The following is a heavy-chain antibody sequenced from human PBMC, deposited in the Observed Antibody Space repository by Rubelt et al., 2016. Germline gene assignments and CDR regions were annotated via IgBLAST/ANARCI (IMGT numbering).Heavy chain of an antibody. Sequence: QVRLQESGPGLVKPSETLSLTCTVSGASVNNYYWTWVRQPPGKGLEWIGNIYYSGSTYYNPSLKSRGTISVDTSKNHFSLKLSSVIAADTAVYYCARQGAYKFDYWGQGTLVTVSS. J-gene: IGHJ4*02. CDR2: IYYSGST. D-gene: IGHD1-1*01. V-gene: IGHV4-59*04. CDR1: GASVNNYY. CDR3: ARQGAYKFDY.